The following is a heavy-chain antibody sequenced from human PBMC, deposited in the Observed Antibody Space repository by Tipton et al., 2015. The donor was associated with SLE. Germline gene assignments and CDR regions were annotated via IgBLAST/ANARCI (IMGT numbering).Heavy chain of an antibody. CDR3: ARGWPDDWKY. Sequence: TLSLTCAVYGGSFSGYYWSWIRQPPGKGLEWIGEINHSGSTNYNPALKSRVTISVDTSKNQFSLKLSSVTAADTDVYYCARGWPDDWKYWGQGTLVTVSS. D-gene: IGHD2-21*01. CDR1: GGSFSGYY. V-gene: IGHV4-34*01. CDR2: INHSGST. J-gene: IGHJ4*02.